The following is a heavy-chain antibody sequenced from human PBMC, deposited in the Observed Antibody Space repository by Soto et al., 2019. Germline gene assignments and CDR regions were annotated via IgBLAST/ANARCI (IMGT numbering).Heavy chain of an antibody. CDR3: ASHRTFWPFDS. CDR1: GGSLSPRDSLSTRSFF. J-gene: IGHJ4*02. Sequence: SETLSLTYTVSGGSLSPRDSLSTRSFFWGWMRQPPGKGLQWIASISYSDGSFYNSSLKSRLTISVDTSKNQFSLRLRSVTPADTAVYYCASHRTFWPFDSWGQGTVVT. D-gene: IGHD2-8*01. CDR2: ISYSDGS. V-gene: IGHV4-39*01.